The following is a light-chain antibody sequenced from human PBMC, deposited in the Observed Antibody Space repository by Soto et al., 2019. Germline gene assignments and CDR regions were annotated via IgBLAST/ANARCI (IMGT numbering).Light chain of an antibody. CDR1: QSVRNNY. Sequence: ETVLTQSPGTLSLSPGERATLSCRASQSVRNNYLAWYQQKPGQAPRVLISGASSRAAGIPDRFSGSGSETDFTLTISRLEPEDFALYFCQQYGNPRITFGQGTRLEIK. CDR2: GAS. V-gene: IGKV3-20*01. J-gene: IGKJ5*01. CDR3: QQYGNPRIT.